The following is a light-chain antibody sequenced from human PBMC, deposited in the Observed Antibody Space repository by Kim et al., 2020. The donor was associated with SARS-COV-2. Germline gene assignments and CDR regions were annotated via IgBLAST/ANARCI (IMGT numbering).Light chain of an antibody. CDR1: SSDVGGYNY. Sequence: GQSVTISCTGTSSDVGGYNYVSCYQHHPGKAPNLMIYKVSKRPSGVPDRFSGSKSGNTASLTVSGLQAEDEAYYYCSSYAGSNNLVFGGGTQLTVL. CDR3: SSYAGSNNLV. V-gene: IGLV2-8*01. J-gene: IGLJ2*01. CDR2: KVS.